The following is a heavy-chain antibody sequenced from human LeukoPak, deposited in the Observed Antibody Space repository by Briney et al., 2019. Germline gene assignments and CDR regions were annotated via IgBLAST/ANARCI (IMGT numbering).Heavy chain of an antibody. V-gene: IGHV1-69*05. J-gene: IGHJ4*02. D-gene: IGHD6-19*01. CDR2: IIPIFDTA. Sequence: ASVKVSCKASGGTFSSYAISWVRQAPGQGLEWMGGIIPIFDTANYAQKFQGRVTITTDESTSTAYMELSSLRSEDTAVYYCARVGTYSSGPGDFDYWGQGTLVTVSS. CDR3: ARVGTYSSGPGDFDY. CDR1: GGTFSSYA.